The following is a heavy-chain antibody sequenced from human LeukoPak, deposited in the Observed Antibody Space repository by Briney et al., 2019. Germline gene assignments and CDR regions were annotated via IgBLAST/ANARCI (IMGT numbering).Heavy chain of an antibody. CDR1: GFTFDDYA. D-gene: IGHD6-19*01. J-gene: IGHJ4*02. Sequence: GGSLRLSCAASGFTFDDYAMHWVRQAPGKGLEWVSGISWNSGSIGYADSVKGRFTISRDNAKNSLYLQMNSLRAEDTALYYCARGLKKGSSGWYEFYDYWGQGTLVTVSS. CDR2: ISWNSGSI. V-gene: IGHV3-9*01. CDR3: ARGLKKGSSGWYEFYDY.